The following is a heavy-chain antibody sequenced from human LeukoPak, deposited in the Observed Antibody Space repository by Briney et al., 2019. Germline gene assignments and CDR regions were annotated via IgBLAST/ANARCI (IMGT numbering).Heavy chain of an antibody. V-gene: IGHV3-48*01. CDR3: ARTYDFGRGPPGDTFDN. J-gene: IGHJ3*02. CDR2: IDARSGIT. CDR1: GFPFTIFG. D-gene: IGHD3-3*01. Sequence: GGSLRLSCAASGFPFTIFGLNWVRQAPGKGPEWVSYIDARSGITYYADSVQGRFTISRDDARESVFLQMDGLRVDDTAVYYCARTYDFGRGPPGDTFDNWGPGTWVIVSA.